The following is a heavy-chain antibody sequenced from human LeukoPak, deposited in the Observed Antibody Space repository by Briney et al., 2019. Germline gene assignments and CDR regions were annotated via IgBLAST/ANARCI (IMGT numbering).Heavy chain of an antibody. CDR3: TTGLVLVRGVIIPSPFFDY. D-gene: IGHD3-10*01. V-gene: IGHV3-15*01. Sequence: PGGSLRLSCAASGFTFSNAWMSWVRQAPGKGLEWVGRIKSKTDGGTTDYAAPVKGRFTISRDDSKNTLYLQMNSLKTEDTAVYYCTTGLVLVRGVIIPSPFFDYWGQGTLVTVSS. CDR1: GFTFSNAW. J-gene: IGHJ4*02. CDR2: IKSKTDGGTT.